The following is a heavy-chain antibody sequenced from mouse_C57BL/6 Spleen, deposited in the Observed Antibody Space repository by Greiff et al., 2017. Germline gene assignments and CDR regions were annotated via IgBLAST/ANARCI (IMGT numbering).Heavy chain of an antibody. J-gene: IGHJ4*01. CDR3: ARAYYSNPYYSMDY. V-gene: IGHV1-72*01. CDR2: IDPNSGGT. D-gene: IGHD2-5*01. CDR1: GYTFTSYW. Sequence: VQLQESGAELVKPGASVKLSCKASGYTFTSYWMHWVKQRPGRGLEWIGRIDPNSGGTKYNEKFKSKATLTVDKPSSTAYMQLSSLTSEDSAVYYCARAYYSNPYYSMDYWGQGTSVTVSS.